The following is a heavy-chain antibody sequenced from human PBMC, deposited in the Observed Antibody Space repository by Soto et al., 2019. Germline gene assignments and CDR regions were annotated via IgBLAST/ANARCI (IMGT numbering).Heavy chain of an antibody. CDR1: GFTFSSYS. V-gene: IGHV3-21*01. J-gene: IGHJ6*02. Sequence: PVGSLRLSCAASGFTFSSYSMNWVRQAPGKGLEWVSSISSSSSYIYYADSVKGRFTISRDNAKNSLYLQMNSLRAEDTAVYYCARLRGRRWNYYYYGMDVWGQGTTVTGSS. CDR2: ISSSSSYI. CDR3: ARLRGRRWNYYYYGMDV.